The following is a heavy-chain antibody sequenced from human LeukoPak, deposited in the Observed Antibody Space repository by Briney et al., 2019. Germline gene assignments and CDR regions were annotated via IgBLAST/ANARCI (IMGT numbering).Heavy chain of an antibody. V-gene: IGHV1-18*01. J-gene: IGHJ4*02. CDR1: GYTFTSYG. D-gene: IGHD1/OR15-1a*01. CDR3: ARDVSWNRYFDY. CDR2: ISAYNGNT. Sequence: ASVRVSCKASGYTFTSYGISWVRQAPGQGLEWMGWISAYNGNTNYAQKLQGRVTMSTDTSTSTAYMELRSLRSDDTAVYYCARDVSWNRYFDYWGQGTLVTVSS.